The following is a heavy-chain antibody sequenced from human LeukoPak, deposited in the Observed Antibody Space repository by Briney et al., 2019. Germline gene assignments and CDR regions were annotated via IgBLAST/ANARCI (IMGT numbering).Heavy chain of an antibody. V-gene: IGHV3-30-3*01. CDR2: ISYDGSNK. J-gene: IGHJ4*02. CDR3: AKDIEGAAAGTLNY. D-gene: IGHD6-13*01. CDR1: GFTFSSYA. Sequence: QPGGSLRLSCAASGFTFSSYAMHWVRQAPGKGLEWVAVISYDGSNKYYADSVKGRFTISRDNSKNTLYLQMNSLRAEDTALYYCAKDIEGAAAGTLNYWGQGTLVTVSS.